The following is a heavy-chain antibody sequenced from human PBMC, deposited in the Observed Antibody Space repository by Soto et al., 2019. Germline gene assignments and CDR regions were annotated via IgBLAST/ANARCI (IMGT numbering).Heavy chain of an antibody. J-gene: IGHJ4*02. V-gene: IGHV3-30*18. CDR1: GFTFSSYG. CDR2: ISYDGSNK. Sequence: SGGSLRLSCAASGFTFSSYGMHWVRQAPGKGLEWVAVISYDGSNKYYADSVKGRFTISRDNSKNTLYLQMNSLRAEDTAVYYCAKGVDSSGYLRCAYDYWGQGTLVTVSS. CDR3: AKGVDSSGYLRCAYDY. D-gene: IGHD3-22*01.